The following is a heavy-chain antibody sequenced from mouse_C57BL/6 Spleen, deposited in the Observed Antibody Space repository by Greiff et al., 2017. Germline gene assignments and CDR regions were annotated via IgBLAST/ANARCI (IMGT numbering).Heavy chain of an antibody. CDR1: GYTFTSYW. J-gene: IGHJ2*01. D-gene: IGHD1-1*01. CDR2: IYPGSGST. V-gene: IGHV1-55*01. Sequence: QVQLQQSGAELVKPGASVKMSCKASGYTFTSYWITWVKQRPGQGLEWIGDIYPGSGSTNYNEKFKSKATLTVDTSSSTAYMQLSSLTSEDSAVYYCANYYGSSPYFDYWGQGTTLTVSS. CDR3: ANYYGSSPYFDY.